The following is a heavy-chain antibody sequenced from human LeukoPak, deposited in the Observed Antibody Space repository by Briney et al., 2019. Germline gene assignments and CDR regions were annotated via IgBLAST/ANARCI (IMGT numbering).Heavy chain of an antibody. CDR2: ISVYNGNT. CDR3: ARDPAYYYDSSGYGAFDP. Sequence: GASVKVSCKTSGYTFTSYAISWVRQAPGQGLEWMGWISVYNGNTNYAQKLKGRVTMTTDTSTSTAYMELRSLRSDDTAVYYCARDPAYYYDSSGYGAFDPWGQGTLVTVSS. V-gene: IGHV1-18*01. D-gene: IGHD3-22*01. J-gene: IGHJ5*02. CDR1: GYTFTSYA.